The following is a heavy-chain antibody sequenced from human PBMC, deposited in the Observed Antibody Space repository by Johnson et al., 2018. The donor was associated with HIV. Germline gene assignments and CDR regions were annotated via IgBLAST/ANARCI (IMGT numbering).Heavy chain of an antibody. Sequence: VQLVESGGGLVQPGGSLRLSCAASGFTFSSYDMHWVRQATGKGLEWVSAIGTAGDTYYPGSVKGRFTISRENAKNSLYLQMNSLRAGDTAVYYCARGAHDSDAFDIWGQGTMVTVSS. CDR1: GFTFSSYD. D-gene: IGHD3-22*01. V-gene: IGHV3-13*01. CDR3: ARGAHDSDAFDI. CDR2: IGTAGDT. J-gene: IGHJ3*02.